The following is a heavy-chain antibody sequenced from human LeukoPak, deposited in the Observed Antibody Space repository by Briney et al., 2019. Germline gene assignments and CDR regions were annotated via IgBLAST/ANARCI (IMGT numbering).Heavy chain of an antibody. CDR2: IGTSSSSI. CDR3: VRIPNSANFPNWFDP. Sequence: GGSLRLSCATSGFTFSTYSMNWVRQAPGKGLEWVSSIGTSSSSIYYADSVRGRFTISGDNARNSLYLQMNSLRAEDTAVYYCVRIPNSANFPNWFDPWGQGTLVTVSS. D-gene: IGHD2/OR15-2a*01. CDR1: GFTFSTYS. J-gene: IGHJ5*02. V-gene: IGHV3-21*01.